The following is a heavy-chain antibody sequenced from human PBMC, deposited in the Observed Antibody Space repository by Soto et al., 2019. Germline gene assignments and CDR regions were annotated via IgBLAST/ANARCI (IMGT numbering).Heavy chain of an antibody. Sequence: GGSLRLSCAASGFTFSSYAMHWVRQAPGKGLEWVAVISYDGSNKYYADSVKGRFTISRDNSKNTLYLQMNSLRAEDTAVYYCARGLWFGELLSALDYWGQGTLVTVSS. CDR1: GFTFSSYA. CDR3: ARGLWFGELLSALDY. J-gene: IGHJ4*02. V-gene: IGHV3-30-3*01. CDR2: ISYDGSNK. D-gene: IGHD3-10*01.